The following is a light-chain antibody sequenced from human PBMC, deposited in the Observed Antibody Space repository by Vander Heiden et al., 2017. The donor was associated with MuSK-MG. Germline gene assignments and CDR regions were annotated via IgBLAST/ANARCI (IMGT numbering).Light chain of an antibody. Sequence: DIQLTQSPSSLSASVGDRVTITCRVSQGISSDVNWDRQKPGKVPKLLIYSASNLQYGVKSRFIGSGSGTDCTRTIRRLQPEDGGTDYGHGTFGGGTKVEIK. V-gene: IGKV1-27*01. J-gene: IGKJ4*01. CDR2: SAS. CDR3: HGT. CDR1: QGISSD.